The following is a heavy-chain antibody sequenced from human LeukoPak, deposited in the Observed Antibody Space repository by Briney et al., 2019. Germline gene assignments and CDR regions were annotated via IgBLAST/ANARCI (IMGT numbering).Heavy chain of an antibody. CDR2: INPNSGGT. Sequence: GASVKVSFTASGYTFTVYYMHWMRQAPGQGLEWMGWINPNSGGTKYAQKFQGRVTMTRDTSISTSYMELSRLRSDDTAVYYCASQTLVAVTIHHWGQGTLVTVSS. D-gene: IGHD6-19*01. V-gene: IGHV1-2*02. CDR3: ASQTLVAVTIHH. CDR1: GYTFTVYY. J-gene: IGHJ4*02.